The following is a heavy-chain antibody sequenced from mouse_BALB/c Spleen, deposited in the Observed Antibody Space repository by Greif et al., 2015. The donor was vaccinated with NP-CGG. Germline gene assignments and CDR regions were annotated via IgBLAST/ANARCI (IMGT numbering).Heavy chain of an antibody. CDR3: ARVQLAWFAY. D-gene: IGHD4-1*02. CDR1: GFTFTDYY. V-gene: IGHV7-3*02. J-gene: IGHJ3*01. Sequence: EVKLMESGGGLVQPGGSLRLSCATSGFTFTDYYMSWVRQPPGKALEWLGFIRNKANGYTTEYSASVKGRFTISRDNSQSILYLQMNTLRAEDSATYYCARVQLAWFAYWGQGTLVTVSA. CDR2: IRNKANGYTT.